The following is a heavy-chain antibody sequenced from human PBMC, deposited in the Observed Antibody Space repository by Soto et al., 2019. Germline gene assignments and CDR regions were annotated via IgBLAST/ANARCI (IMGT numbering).Heavy chain of an antibody. J-gene: IGHJ4*02. D-gene: IGHD6-19*01. CDR2: IYPGDSDT. Sequence: GESLKISCKGSGYSFSSDWIGWVRQMPGKGLEWIGIIYPGDSDTRYSPSFQGRVTIAADKSINTAYLQWRSLKASDTAMYFCARFYSSGLYYFDFWGQGTLVTAPQ. V-gene: IGHV5-51*01. CDR1: GYSFSSDW. CDR3: ARFYSSGLYYFDF.